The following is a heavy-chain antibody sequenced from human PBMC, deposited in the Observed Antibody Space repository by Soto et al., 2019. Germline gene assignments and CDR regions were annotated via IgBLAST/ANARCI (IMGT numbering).Heavy chain of an antibody. J-gene: IGHJ4*02. CDR2: IYDSGST. V-gene: IGHV4-31*03. CDR3: ARSPRRYSSGWYDYFDY. Sequence: QVQLQESGPGLVKPSQTLSLTCTVSGGSMDTIGFYWTWIRQHPGKGLEWIGYIYDSGSTYYNPSLRGRISISVDTSKNQFSLRLTSVTAADTAVYYCARSPRRYSSGWYDYFDYWGQVTLVSVSS. CDR1: GGSMDTIGFY. D-gene: IGHD6-19*01.